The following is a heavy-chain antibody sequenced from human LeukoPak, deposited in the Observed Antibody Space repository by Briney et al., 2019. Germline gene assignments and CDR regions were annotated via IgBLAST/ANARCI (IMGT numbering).Heavy chain of an antibody. J-gene: IGHJ2*01. CDR3: ARVFGAYWYFDL. CDR1: DTNFNKLY. V-gene: IGHV3-21*04. Sequence: GGSLRLSCEVSDTNFNKLYMSWVRQAPGKGLEWVSSISSSSDYIYYADSVKGRFTISRDNAKNSLYLQMNRLRAEDTALYYCARVFGAYWYFDLWGRGTLVTVSS. D-gene: IGHD3-16*01. CDR2: ISSSSDYI.